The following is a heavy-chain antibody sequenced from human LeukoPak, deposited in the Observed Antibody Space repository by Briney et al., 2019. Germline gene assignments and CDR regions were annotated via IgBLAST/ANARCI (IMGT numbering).Heavy chain of an antibody. CDR1: GFTFSSYG. V-gene: IGHV3-30*18. CDR2: ISYDGSIE. CDR3: AKGISSGYFDY. J-gene: IGHJ4*02. D-gene: IGHD3-22*01. Sequence: PGRSLRLSCAASGFTFSSYGMHWVRQAPGKGLEWVAVISYDGSIEYYADSVKGRFSISGDNSKNTLYLQMNSLRAEDTALHYCAKGISSGYFDYWGQGTLVTVSS.